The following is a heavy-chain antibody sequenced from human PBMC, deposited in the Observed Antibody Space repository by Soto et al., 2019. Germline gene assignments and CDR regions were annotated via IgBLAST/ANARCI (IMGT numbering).Heavy chain of an antibody. V-gene: IGHV4-59*01. J-gene: IGHJ3*02. CDR2: IYYSGST. D-gene: IGHD1-1*01. CDR3: ARVTTGAFDI. CDR1: GGSISSYY. Sequence: SETLSLTCTVSGGSISSYYWSWIRQPPGKGLEWIGYIYYSGSTNYNPSLKSRVTISVDTSKNQFSLKLSSVTAADTDVYYCARVTTGAFDIWGQGTMVTVSS.